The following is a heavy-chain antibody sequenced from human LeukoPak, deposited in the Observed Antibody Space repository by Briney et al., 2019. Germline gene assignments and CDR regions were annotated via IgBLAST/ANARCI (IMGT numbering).Heavy chain of an antibody. D-gene: IGHD3-10*01. Sequence: SEALSLTCTLSGGSFSSYYWSWIRQPPGKGLEWIGYIYYSGSTNYNPSLKSRVTISVDTSKNQFSLKLSSVTAADTAVYYCAGELLAFDIWGQGTMVTVSS. V-gene: IGHV4-59*01. CDR1: GGSFSSYY. CDR3: AGELLAFDI. J-gene: IGHJ3*02. CDR2: IYYSGST.